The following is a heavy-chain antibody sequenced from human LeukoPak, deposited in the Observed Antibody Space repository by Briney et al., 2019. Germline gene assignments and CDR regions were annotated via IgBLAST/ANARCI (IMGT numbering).Heavy chain of an antibody. CDR2: IYYTGGT. CDR1: GGSITSSSYY. Sequence: SETLSLTCSVSGGSITSSSYYWGWIRQPPEKGLEWIGSIYYTGGTNYSPSLKSRVTMFVDTSKNQFSLKLSSVTAADTAVYYCARVAGDFWSGYHDVYYFDYWGQGTLVTVSS. CDR3: ARVAGDFWSGYHDVYYFDY. D-gene: IGHD3-3*01. J-gene: IGHJ4*02. V-gene: IGHV4-39*01.